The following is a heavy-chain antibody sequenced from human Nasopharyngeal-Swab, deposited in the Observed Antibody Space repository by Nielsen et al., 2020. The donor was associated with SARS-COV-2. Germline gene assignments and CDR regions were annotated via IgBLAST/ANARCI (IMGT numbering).Heavy chain of an antibody. CDR1: GFPFSNYY. CDR3: ARDYASGAYASSP. D-gene: IGHD3-10*01. Sequence: RGSLRLSCEGSGFPFSNYYMRWVRQAPGKGLECVANIEPDGSGKQYVDSVKGRFTISRDNAKNSLFLQMNSLRVEDTAVYYCARDYASGAYASSPWGQGTLVTVSS. CDR2: IEPDGSGK. J-gene: IGHJ5*02. V-gene: IGHV3-7*04.